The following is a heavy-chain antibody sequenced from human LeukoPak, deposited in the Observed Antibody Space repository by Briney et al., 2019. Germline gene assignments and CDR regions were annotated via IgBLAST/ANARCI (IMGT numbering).Heavy chain of an antibody. CDR2: IYPGDSDT. J-gene: IGHJ4*02. V-gene: IGHV5-51*01. D-gene: IGHD1-26*01. CDR3: ARSSDLSGGIDS. CDR1: GYSFITNW. Sequence: GESLKISCKGSGYSFITNWIGWVRQMPGKGLEWMGTIYPGDSDTRYSPSFQGQVTISADKSISTAYLQWSSLKATGTAMYYCARSSDLSGGIDSWGQGTLVTVSS.